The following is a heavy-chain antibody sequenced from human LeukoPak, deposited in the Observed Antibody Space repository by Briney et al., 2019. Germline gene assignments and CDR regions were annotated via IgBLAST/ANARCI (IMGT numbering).Heavy chain of an antibody. CDR1: GGSISSYY. V-gene: IGHV4-4*07. Sequence: SETLSLTCTVSGGSISSYYWSWIRQPAGKGLEWIGRIYTSGSTNYNPSLKSRVTISVEKSKNQFSLKLSSVTAADPAVYYCARDDPRGYYGSGSYYIGSYFDYWGQGTLVTVSS. J-gene: IGHJ4*02. CDR2: IYTSGST. D-gene: IGHD3-10*01. CDR3: ARDDPRGYYGSGSYYIGSYFDY.